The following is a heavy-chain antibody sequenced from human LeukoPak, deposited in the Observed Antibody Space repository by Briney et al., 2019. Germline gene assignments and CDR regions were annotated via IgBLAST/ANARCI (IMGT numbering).Heavy chain of an antibody. V-gene: IGHV3-30*19. D-gene: IGHD4-17*01. CDR2: IWYDGSNK. CDR3: ARGLDTTVTTFYDY. CDR1: GFTFRNYG. J-gene: IGHJ4*02. Sequence: GGSLRLSCAASGFTFRNYGMHWVRQAPGKGLDWVAVIWYDGSNKYYADSVKGRFTISRDNSKNTLYLQMNSLRAEDTAVYYCARGLDTTVTTFYDYWGQGTLVTVSS.